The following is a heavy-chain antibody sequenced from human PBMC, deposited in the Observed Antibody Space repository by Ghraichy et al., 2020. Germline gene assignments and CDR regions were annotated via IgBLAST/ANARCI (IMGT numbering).Heavy chain of an antibody. CDR3: ARQPDYYDTPMEYYFDY. CDR1: GGSISSYY. D-gene: IGHD3-22*01. J-gene: IGHJ4*02. Sequence: SETLSLTCTVSGGSISSYYWSWIRQPPGKGLEWIGYIYYSGSTNYNPSLKSRVTISVDTSKNQFSLKLSSVTAADTAVYYCARQPDYYDTPMEYYFDYWGQGTLVTVSS. CDR2: IYYSGST. V-gene: IGHV4-59*08.